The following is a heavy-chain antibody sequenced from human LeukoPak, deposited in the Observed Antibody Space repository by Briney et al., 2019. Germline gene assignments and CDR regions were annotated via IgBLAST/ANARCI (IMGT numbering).Heavy chain of an antibody. Sequence: SETLSLTCTVSGGSVSSGSYYWSWIRQPPGKGLEWIGYIYYSGSTNYNPSLKSRVTISVDTSKNQFSLKLSSVTAADTAVYYCARVVGKASRMDVWGQGTTVTVSS. V-gene: IGHV4-61*01. CDR2: IYYSGST. D-gene: IGHD6-13*01. CDR3: ARVVGKASRMDV. CDR1: GGSVSSGSYY. J-gene: IGHJ6*02.